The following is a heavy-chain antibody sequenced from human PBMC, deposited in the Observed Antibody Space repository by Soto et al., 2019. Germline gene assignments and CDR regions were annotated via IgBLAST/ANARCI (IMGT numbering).Heavy chain of an antibody. CDR3: ARDRMVRGVIGYYYYMDV. CDR1: GGTFSSYT. Sequence: QVQLVQSGAEVKKPGSSVKVSCKASGGTFSSYTISWVRQAPGQGREWMGRIIPILGIANYAQKFKGRVTITADKSTSTAYMELSSLRSEDTAVYYCARDRMVRGVIGYYYYMDVWGKGTTVTVSS. CDR2: IIPILGIA. V-gene: IGHV1-69*08. J-gene: IGHJ6*03. D-gene: IGHD3-10*01.